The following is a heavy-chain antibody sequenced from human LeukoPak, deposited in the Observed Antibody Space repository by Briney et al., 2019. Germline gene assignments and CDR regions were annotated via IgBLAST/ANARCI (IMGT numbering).Heavy chain of an antibody. Sequence: SQTLSLTCAISGDSVSSKSAAWNWIRQSPSRGLEWLGRTYYRSKWSSGYAESVKSRLTISPDTSKNQFSLQLRSVTPKDTAVYYCARSQTGGTFDYWGQGALSPSPQ. J-gene: IGHJ4*02. CDR3: ARSQTGGTFDY. CDR1: GDSVSSKSAA. D-gene: IGHD1/OR15-1a*01. V-gene: IGHV6-1*01. CDR2: TYYRSKWSS.